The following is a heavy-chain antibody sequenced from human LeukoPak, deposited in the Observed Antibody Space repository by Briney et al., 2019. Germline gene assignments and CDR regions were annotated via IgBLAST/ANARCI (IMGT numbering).Heavy chain of an antibody. CDR2: ISTYNGNT. D-gene: IGHD3-9*01. J-gene: IGHJ4*02. Sequence: ASVTVSCKTSGYTFTNYGISWVRQAPGQGPEWMAWISTYNGNTNYAQDLRDRVIVTTDTSTSTAYMELRGLTSDDTAIYYCAREAYYDSLTGYDPFDYWGQGTLVTVSS. CDR1: GYTFTNYG. CDR3: AREAYYDSLTGYDPFDY. V-gene: IGHV1-18*01.